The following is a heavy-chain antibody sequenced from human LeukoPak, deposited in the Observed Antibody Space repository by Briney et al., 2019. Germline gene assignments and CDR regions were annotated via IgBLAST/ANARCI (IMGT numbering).Heavy chain of an antibody. D-gene: IGHD2-2*01. CDR2: ISHGGIT. CDR1: DGSLINYY. CDR3: GIFMDVVPGSMS. Sequence: SETLSLTCGVYDGSLINYYCHWIRQAPGTGLEWIGEISHGGITKHNPSLKSRVTMSQDTSKRQFSLKMNSLTAADTGVYYCGIFMDVVPGSMSWGLGTLVTVSS. V-gene: IGHV4-34*01. J-gene: IGHJ4*02.